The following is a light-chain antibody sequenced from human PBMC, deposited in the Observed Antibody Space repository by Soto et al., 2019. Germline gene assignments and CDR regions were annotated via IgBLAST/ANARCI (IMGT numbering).Light chain of an antibody. J-gene: IGKJ1*01. V-gene: IGKV3-20*01. CDR3: QQYGDSTGWT. CDR2: GAS. CDR1: ESVSGIY. Sequence: EIVLTQSPGTLSLSPGERATLSCRASESVSGIYLGWYQQKRGQAPRLLIYGASRRATGIPDRFSGSGSGTDFTLTISRLEPEDFAVYYCQQYGDSTGWTFGQGTKVEIK.